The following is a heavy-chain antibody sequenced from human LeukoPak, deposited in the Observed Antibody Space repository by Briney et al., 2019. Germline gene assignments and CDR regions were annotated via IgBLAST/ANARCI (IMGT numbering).Heavy chain of an antibody. Sequence: KASETLSLTCTVSGGSISSSSYYWGWIRQPPGKGLEWIGSIYYSGSTYYNPSLKSRVTISVDTSKNQFSLKLSSVTAADTAVYYCARRTQVWGSYRYGDDYWGQGTLVTVSS. CDR2: IYYSGST. CDR1: GGSISSSSYY. V-gene: IGHV4-39*01. CDR3: ARRTQVWGSYRYGDDY. D-gene: IGHD3-16*02. J-gene: IGHJ4*02.